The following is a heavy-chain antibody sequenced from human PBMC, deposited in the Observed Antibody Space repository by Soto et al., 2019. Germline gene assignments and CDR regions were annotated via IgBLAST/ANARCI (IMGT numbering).Heavy chain of an antibody. V-gene: IGHV1-69*01. CDR1: GGTFSIYG. J-gene: IGHJ6*02. CDR2: IIPILTTP. CDR3: ATSVGIAPTGEDGMDV. D-gene: IGHD2-8*02. Sequence: QVQLVQSGAEVKKTGSSEKVSCKASGGTFSIYGFSWVRQAPGQGPEWIGGIIPILTTPNYAQKFQGRVTIVADESTTTVYMELSSLKFEDTAVYYCATSVGIAPTGEDGMDVWGQGPSVTVSS.